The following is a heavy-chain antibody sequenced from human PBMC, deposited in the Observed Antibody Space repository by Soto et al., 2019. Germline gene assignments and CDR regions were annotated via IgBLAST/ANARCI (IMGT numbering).Heavy chain of an antibody. CDR2: IYSGGRT. Sequence: EVQLLESGGDLVQPGGSLRLSCAASGFTFSDYTMAWVRQAPGKGLEWVSEIYSGGRTFYADSMRGRITISRDNSKNTLYLQINSLRVEDTALYYCAEDRQPDSAWTFDSWGQGTLVTVSS. D-gene: IGHD1-26*01. CDR1: GFTFSDYT. J-gene: IGHJ4*02. CDR3: AEDRQPDSAWTFDS. V-gene: IGHV3-23*01.